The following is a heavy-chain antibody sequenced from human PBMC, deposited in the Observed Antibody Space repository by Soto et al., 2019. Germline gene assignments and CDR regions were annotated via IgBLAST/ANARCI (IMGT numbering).Heavy chain of an antibody. CDR3: ARDSAYSGYDWKGTYFDY. V-gene: IGHV1-18*01. D-gene: IGHD5-12*01. J-gene: IGHJ4*02. CDR1: GYTFTSYG. CDR2: ISAYNGNT. Sequence: ASLKVSCKASGYTFTSYGISWVRQAPGQGLEWMGWISAYNGNTNYAQKLQGRVTMTTDTSTSTAYMELRSLRSDDTAVYYCARDSAYSGYDWKGTYFDYWGQGTLVTVSS.